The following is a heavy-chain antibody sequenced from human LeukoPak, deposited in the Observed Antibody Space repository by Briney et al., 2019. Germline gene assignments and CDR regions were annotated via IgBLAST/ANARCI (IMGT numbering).Heavy chain of an antibody. D-gene: IGHD3-22*01. CDR2: AYDDDNR. Sequence: GGSLRLSCAASGFTVGSSRRMSWVRQAPGKGLEWVSTAYDDDNRNYADCVKGRFTISRDNAKKTLDLQMNSLGVEDTAVYFCVRERIDNDYEAWGRGVLVTVSS. CDR1: GFTVGSSR. J-gene: IGHJ5*02. CDR3: VRERIDNDYEA. V-gene: IGHV3-53*01.